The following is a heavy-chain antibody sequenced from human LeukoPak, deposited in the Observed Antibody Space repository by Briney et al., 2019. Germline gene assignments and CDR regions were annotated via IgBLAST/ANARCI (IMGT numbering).Heavy chain of an antibody. D-gene: IGHD3-10*01. CDR1: GGSFSGYY. J-gene: IGHJ4*02. CDR3: ARGRGGSLHYYGSGSPRPFDY. Sequence: SETLSLTCAVYGGSFSGYYWSWIRQPPGKGLEWIGEINHSGSTNYNPSLKSRVTISVDTSKNQFSLKLSSVTAADRAVYYCARGRGGSLHYYGSGSPRPFDYWGQGTLVTVSS. CDR2: INHSGST. V-gene: IGHV4-34*01.